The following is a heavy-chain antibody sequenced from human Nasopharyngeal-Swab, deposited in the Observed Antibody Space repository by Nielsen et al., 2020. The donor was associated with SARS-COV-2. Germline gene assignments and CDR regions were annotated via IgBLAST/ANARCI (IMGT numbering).Heavy chain of an antibody. V-gene: IGHV1-18*01. D-gene: IGHD3-16*01. CDR1: GYTFTSYG. CDR2: ISAYNGNT. J-gene: IGHJ6*02. Sequence: ASVKVSCKASGYTFTSYGISWVRQAPGQGFEWMGWISAYNGNTNYAQKLQGRVTMTTDTSTSTAYMELRSLRSDDTAVYYCASFSDHAFYYYGMDVWGQGTTVTVSS. CDR3: ASFSDHAFYYYGMDV.